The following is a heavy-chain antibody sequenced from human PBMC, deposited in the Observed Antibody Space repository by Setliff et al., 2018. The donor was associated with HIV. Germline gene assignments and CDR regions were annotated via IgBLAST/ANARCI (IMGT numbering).Heavy chain of an antibody. CDR3: TRPQYIYDNSDSDN. D-gene: IGHD3-22*01. CDR2: IKTEAEGYAT. J-gene: IGHJ4*02. Sequence: GESLTISCGASGFTFSGSPMHWVRQASGKGLEWVGRIKTEAEGYATAYAASVKGRFTISRGDSKNTAYLQMNSLKTEDTAIYYCTRPQYIYDNSDSDNWGQGALVTVSS. V-gene: IGHV3-73*01. CDR1: GFTFSGSP.